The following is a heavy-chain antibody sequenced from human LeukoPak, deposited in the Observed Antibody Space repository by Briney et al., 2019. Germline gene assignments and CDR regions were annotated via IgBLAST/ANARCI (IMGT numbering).Heavy chain of an antibody. V-gene: IGHV1-3*01. CDR2: INAGNDNT. CDR1: GYTFTNYA. D-gene: IGHD3-10*01. CDR3: TRGLLWFGELSPPGY. J-gene: IGHJ4*02. Sequence: ASVKVSCKASGYTFTNYAIHWVRQVPGQRLEWMGWINAGNDNTKYSQKFQGRVTITRDTSASTVYMELSSLRSEDTAVYYCTRGLLWFGELSPPGYWGQGTLITVSS.